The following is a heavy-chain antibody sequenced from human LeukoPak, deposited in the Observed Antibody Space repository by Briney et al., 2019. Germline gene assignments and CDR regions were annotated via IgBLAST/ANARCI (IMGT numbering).Heavy chain of an antibody. D-gene: IGHD1-26*01. CDR2: INHSGST. Sequence: PSESLSLTCAVYGGSFSGYYWSWIRQPPGKGVEWIGEINHSGSTNYNPSLKSRVTISVDTSKNQFSLKLSSVTAADTAVYYCARRGRMGATYAIRGFDPWGQGALVTVSS. CDR3: ARRGRMGATYAIRGFDP. J-gene: IGHJ5*02. V-gene: IGHV4-34*01. CDR1: GGSFSGYY.